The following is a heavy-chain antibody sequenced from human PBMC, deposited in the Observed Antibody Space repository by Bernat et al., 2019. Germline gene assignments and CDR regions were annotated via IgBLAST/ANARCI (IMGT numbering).Heavy chain of an antibody. Sequence: QVQLAESGGGVVQPGRSLRLSCAASGFTFSSYGMHWVRQAPGKGLEWVAVIWYDGSNKYYVDAVKGRFIISRDNSKNTVFLQMSSLRAEDTAVYYCARLGVRWSIDYWGQGTLVTVSS. CDR3: ARLGVRWSIDY. V-gene: IGHV3-33*01. CDR1: GFTFSSYG. D-gene: IGHD2-8*02. J-gene: IGHJ4*02. CDR2: IWYDGSNK.